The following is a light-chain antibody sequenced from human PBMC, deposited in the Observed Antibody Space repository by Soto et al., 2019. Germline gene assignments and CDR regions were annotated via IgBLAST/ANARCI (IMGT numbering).Light chain of an antibody. Sequence: EIVLTQSPGTLSLSPGERAALSCRASRSLSSTSLAWYQQRPGQAPRLLICDVSSRATGIPDRFSGSGSGTDFTLTINRLEPDDFAVYYCQQYGSSPRTFGQGTKVEIK. CDR3: QQYGSSPRT. CDR2: DVS. V-gene: IGKV3-20*01. CDR1: RSLSSTS. J-gene: IGKJ1*01.